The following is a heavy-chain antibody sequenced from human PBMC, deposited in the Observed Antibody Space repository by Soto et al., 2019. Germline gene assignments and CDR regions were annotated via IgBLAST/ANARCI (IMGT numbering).Heavy chain of an antibody. CDR1: GFTFSSYD. CDR3: ARRGRSPGYCSGGSCCDPQYYMDV. J-gene: IGHJ6*03. V-gene: IGHV3-13*01. Sequence: VQLVESGGGLVQPGGSLRLSCAASGFTFSSYDMHWVRQATGKGLEWVSAIGTAGDTYYPGYVKGRFTISRENAQNSLYLQMNSLRAGDTAVYYCARRGRSPGYCSGGSCCDPQYYMDVWGKGTTVTVSS. D-gene: IGHD2-15*01. CDR2: IGTAGDT.